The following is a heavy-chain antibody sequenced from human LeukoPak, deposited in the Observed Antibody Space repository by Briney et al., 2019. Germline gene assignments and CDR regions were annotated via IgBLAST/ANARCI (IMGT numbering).Heavy chain of an antibody. V-gene: IGHV4-61*02. CDR2: IYTSGST. Sequence: PSETLSLTCTVSGGSISSGSYYWSWTRQPAGKGLEWIGRIYTSGSTNYNPSLKSRVTISVDTSKNQFSLKLSSVTAADTAVYYCARDPRPWELFPRDAFDIWGQGTMVTVSS. CDR1: GGSISSGSYY. CDR3: ARDPRPWELFPRDAFDI. J-gene: IGHJ3*02. D-gene: IGHD1-26*01.